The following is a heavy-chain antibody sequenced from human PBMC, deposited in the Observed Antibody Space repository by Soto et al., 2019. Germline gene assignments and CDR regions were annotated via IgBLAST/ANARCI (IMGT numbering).Heavy chain of an antibody. V-gene: IGHV3-23*01. CDR1: GFSFSTYA. J-gene: IGHJ6*03. CDR3: AGRYCTNGVCYTNYYYYIDV. D-gene: IGHD2-8*01. Sequence: EVQLLESGGGLVQPGGSLRLSCAASGFSFSTYAMSWVRQAPGKGLEWVSTITTSGGNTYYADSVQGRFTISRDKSKNTLYLPMNSLRAEDTAVYYCAGRYCTNGVCYTNYYYYIDVWGKGTTVTVSS. CDR2: ITTSGGNT.